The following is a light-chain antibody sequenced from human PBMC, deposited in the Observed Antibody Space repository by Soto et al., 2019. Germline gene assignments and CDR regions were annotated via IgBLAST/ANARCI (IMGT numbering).Light chain of an antibody. CDR1: QDITDY. J-gene: IGKJ1*01. V-gene: IGKV1-27*01. CDR3: QNYNSAPWT. CDR2: AAS. Sequence: DIRMTQSPSSLSVSVGDRVTITCRASQDITDYLAWYQQKPGQVPKLLIYAASTLQSGVPSRFTGSGSGTDFTLTISGLQPEDFAIYYCQNYNSAPWTFGQGTKVEF.